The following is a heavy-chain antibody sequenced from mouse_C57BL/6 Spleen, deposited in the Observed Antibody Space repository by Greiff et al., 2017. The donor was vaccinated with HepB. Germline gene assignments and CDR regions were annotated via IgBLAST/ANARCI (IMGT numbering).Heavy chain of an antibody. J-gene: IGHJ2*01. D-gene: IGHD3-2*02. CDR1: GYTFTDYN. Sequence: EVQRVESGPELVKPGASVKMSCKASGYTFTDYNMHWVKQSHGKSLEWIGYINPNNGGTSYNQKFKGKATLTVNKSSSTAYMELRSLTSEDSAVYYCAKTAQAPFDYWGQGTTLTVSS. CDR3: AKTAQAPFDY. CDR2: INPNNGGT. V-gene: IGHV1-22*01.